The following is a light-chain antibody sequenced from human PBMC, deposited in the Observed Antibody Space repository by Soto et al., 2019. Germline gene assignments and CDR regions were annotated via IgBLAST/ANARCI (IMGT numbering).Light chain of an antibody. CDR2: DAS. Sequence: EIVLTQSPGTLSLSPGERATLSCRASQSVSSHLSWYQQKPGQAPRLLIYDASNRATGIPARFSGSGSGTDFTLTISSLEPTDFGVYHYVERTSWPWTCGRGSKVEIK. CDR1: QSVSSH. V-gene: IGKV3-11*01. J-gene: IGKJ1*01. CDR3: VERTSWPWT.